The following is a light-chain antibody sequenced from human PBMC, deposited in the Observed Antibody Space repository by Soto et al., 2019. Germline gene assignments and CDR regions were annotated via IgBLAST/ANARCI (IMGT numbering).Light chain of an antibody. CDR1: QRINDF. Sequence: DIQMTQSPSSLSASVGDRVTITCRASQRINDFLNWYQQKPGTAPKFLMFAATGLQRGVPSRFSVSGSGTNFTLTIDSLQPEDFATYYCQQSYSDVWTFGQGTKVEIK. V-gene: IGKV1-39*01. CDR3: QQSYSDVWT. CDR2: AAT. J-gene: IGKJ1*01.